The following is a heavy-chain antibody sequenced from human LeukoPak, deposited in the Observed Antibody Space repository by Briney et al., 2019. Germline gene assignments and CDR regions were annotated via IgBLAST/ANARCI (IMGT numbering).Heavy chain of an antibody. V-gene: IGHV3-7*01. D-gene: IGHD4-23*01. J-gene: IGHJ3*02. CDR1: GFTFNRYW. Sequence: GGSLRLSCAASGFTFNRYWMSWVRQAPGKGLEWVANIKQDGSEKYYVDSVKGRFTISRDNAENSVYLQMNNLGAEDTAIYYCARDDGGNLNDAFDIWGPGTMVTVS. CDR2: IKQDGSEK. CDR3: ARDDGGNLNDAFDI.